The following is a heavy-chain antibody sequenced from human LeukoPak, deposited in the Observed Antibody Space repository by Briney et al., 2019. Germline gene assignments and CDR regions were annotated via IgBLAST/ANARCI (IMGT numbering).Heavy chain of an antibody. Sequence: PGGSLRLSCGASGFTFSSYAMHWVRQAPGKGLEWVAFISYDGSNKYYADSVKGRFTISRDNSKNTLYLQMNSLRAEDTALYYCAKDRAFGQFLWGNDYWGQGTLVTVSS. CDR3: AKDRAFGQFLWGNDY. D-gene: IGHD3-10*01. J-gene: IGHJ4*02. V-gene: IGHV3-30*04. CDR2: ISYDGSNK. CDR1: GFTFSSYA.